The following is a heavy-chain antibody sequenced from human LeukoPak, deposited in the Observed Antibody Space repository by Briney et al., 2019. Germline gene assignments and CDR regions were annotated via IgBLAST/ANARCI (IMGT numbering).Heavy chain of an antibody. CDR1: GGSFSGYY. D-gene: IGHD7-27*01. V-gene: IGHV4-34*01. J-gene: IGHJ6*03. CDR3: ARGSKNWAYYYYYYYMDV. CDR2: INHSGST. Sequence: ASETLSLTCAVYGGSFSGYYWSWIRQPPGKGLEWIGEINHSGSTNYNPSLKSRVTISADTSKNQFSLKLSSVTAADTAVYYCARGSKNWAYYYYYYYMDVWGKGTTVTVSS.